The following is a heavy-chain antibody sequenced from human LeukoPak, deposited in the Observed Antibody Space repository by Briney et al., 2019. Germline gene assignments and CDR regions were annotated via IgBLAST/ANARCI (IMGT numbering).Heavy chain of an antibody. Sequence: ASVKVSCKASGYTFTGYYIHWVRQAPGQGLEWMGWISAYNGNTNYAQKLQGRVTMTTDTSTSTAYMELRSLRSDDTAVYYCARVPTRGGWFDPWGQGTLVTVSS. D-gene: IGHD2-15*01. CDR2: ISAYNGNT. CDR3: ARVPTRGGWFDP. V-gene: IGHV1-18*04. CDR1: GYTFTGYY. J-gene: IGHJ5*02.